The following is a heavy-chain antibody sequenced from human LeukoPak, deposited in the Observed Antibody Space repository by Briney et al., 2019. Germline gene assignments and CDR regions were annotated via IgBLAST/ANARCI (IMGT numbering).Heavy chain of an antibody. V-gene: IGHV3-21*01. D-gene: IGHD1-26*01. Sequence: GGSLRLSCAASGFTFSSDSINWVRQAPGKGLEWVSSISSSISCIYYADSVKGRFTISRDNAKNSLYLQMNSLRAEDTAVYYCARDQGSGKLDYWGQGTLVTVSS. CDR1: GFTFSSDS. CDR2: ISSSISCI. J-gene: IGHJ4*02. CDR3: ARDQGSGKLDY.